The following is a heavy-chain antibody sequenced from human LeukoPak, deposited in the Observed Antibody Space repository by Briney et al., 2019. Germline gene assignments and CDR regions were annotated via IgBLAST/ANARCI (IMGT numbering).Heavy chain of an antibody. CDR1: GGSISSYY. J-gene: IGHJ4*02. CDR3: ARHPVHYGDYGELYFDY. Sequence: SETLSLTCTVSGGSISSYYWSWIRQPAGKGLEWIGRIYTSGSTYYNPSLKSRITISVDTSKNQFSLKLSSVTAADTAVYYCARHPVHYGDYGELYFDYWGQGTLVTVSS. CDR2: IYTSGST. V-gene: IGHV4-4*07. D-gene: IGHD4-17*01.